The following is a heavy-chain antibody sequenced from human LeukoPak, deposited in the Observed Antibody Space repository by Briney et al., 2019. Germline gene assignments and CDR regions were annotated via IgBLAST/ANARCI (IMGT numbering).Heavy chain of an antibody. Sequence: GGSQTLFCAASGFTFSSYEMNWVRQAPGKGLEWVSYISSSGSTIYYADSVKGRFTMSRDNAKNSLYLQMNSLRAEDTAVYYCARGVGYSYDSSADYWRGTTLVTVSS. D-gene: IGHD3-22*01. CDR2: ISSSGSTI. J-gene: IGHJ4*02. V-gene: IGHV3-48*03. CDR1: GFTFSSYE. CDR3: ARGVGYSYDSSADY.